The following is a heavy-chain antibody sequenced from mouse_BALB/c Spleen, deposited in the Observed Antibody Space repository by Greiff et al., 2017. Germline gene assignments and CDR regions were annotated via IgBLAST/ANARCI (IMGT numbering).Heavy chain of an antibody. CDR3: ARWALGFPFAY. J-gene: IGHJ3*01. CDR2: IYPGDGDT. D-gene: IGHD3-1*01. Sequence: QVQLQQSGAELARPGASVKLSCKASGYTFTSYWMQWVKQRPGQGLEWIGAIYPGDGDTRYTQKFKGKATLTADKSSSTAYMQLSSLASEDSAVYYCARWALGFPFAYWGQGTLVTVSA. CDR1: GYTFTSYW. V-gene: IGHV1-87*01.